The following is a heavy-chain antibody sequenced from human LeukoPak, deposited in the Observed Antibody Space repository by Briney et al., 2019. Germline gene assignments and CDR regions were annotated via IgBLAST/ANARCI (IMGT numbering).Heavy chain of an antibody. CDR3: ARRRDAYTVAY. J-gene: IGHJ4*02. D-gene: IGHD5-24*01. CDR2: INHSGST. Sequence: PSETLSLTCRVYGGSYSVYDGSWIRQPPGKGLEWIGEINHSGSTNYNPSLKSRVTISVDTSNNQFSLKLSSVTAADTAVYYCARRRDAYTVAYWDRGTLVTVSS. V-gene: IGHV4-34*01. CDR1: GGSYSVYD.